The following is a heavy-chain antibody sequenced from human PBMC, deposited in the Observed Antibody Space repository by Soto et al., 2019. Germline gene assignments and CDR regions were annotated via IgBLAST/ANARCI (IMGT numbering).Heavy chain of an antibody. CDR2: IVVGSGNT. CDR3: AASYYYDSSGPHNYYGMDV. V-gene: IGHV1-58*01. D-gene: IGHD3-22*01. Sequence: ASVKVSCKASGFTFTSSAVQWVRQARGQRLEWIGWIVVGSGNTNYAQKFQERVTITRDMSTSTAYMELSSLRSEDTAVYNCAASYYYDSSGPHNYYGMDVWGQGTTVAVSS. J-gene: IGHJ6*02. CDR1: GFTFTSSA.